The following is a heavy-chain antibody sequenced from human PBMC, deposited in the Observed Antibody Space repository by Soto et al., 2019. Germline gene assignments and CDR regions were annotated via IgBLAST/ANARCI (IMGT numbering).Heavy chain of an antibody. Sequence: QVQLVESGGGVVQPGRSLRLSCAASGFTLSGYGMHWVRQAPGKGLEWVALISYDGGNKYYADSVKGRFTISRDNSENTLYLQMNSVSAEDTAFYYCAKDLHLGGGGYFQYWGQGTLVTVSS. CDR2: ISYDGGNK. J-gene: IGHJ1*01. CDR3: AKDLHLGGGGYFQY. D-gene: IGHD3-16*01. V-gene: IGHV3-30*18. CDR1: GFTLSGYG.